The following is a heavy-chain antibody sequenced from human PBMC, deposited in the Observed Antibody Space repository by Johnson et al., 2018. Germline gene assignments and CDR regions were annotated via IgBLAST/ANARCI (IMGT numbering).Heavy chain of an antibody. CDR3: AREGTGTHYAFDI. V-gene: IGHV3-66*02. CDR2: IYTDGST. J-gene: IGHJ3*02. Sequence: VQLVQSGGGLVQXGGSXRLXCAASGFTVRNNYMNWVRQAPGEGLEWVSVIYTDGSTYSADSVTGRFTISRDSSKNTLYLHMNSVRAEDTAAYYCAREGTGTHYAFDIWGQVTMVTVSS. D-gene: IGHD3/OR15-3a*01. CDR1: GFTVRNNY.